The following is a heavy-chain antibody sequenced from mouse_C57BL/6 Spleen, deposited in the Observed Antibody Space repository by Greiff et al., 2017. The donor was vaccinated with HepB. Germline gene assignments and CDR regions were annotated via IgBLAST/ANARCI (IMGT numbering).Heavy chain of an antibody. Sequence: EVKVVESEGGLVQPGSSMKLSCTASGFTFSDYYMAWVRQVPEKGLEWVANINYDGSSTYYLDSLKSRFIISRDNAKNILYLQMSSLKSEDTATYYCAREAPGYFDVWGTGTTVTVSS. CDR2: INYDGSST. J-gene: IGHJ1*03. V-gene: IGHV5-16*01. CDR1: GFTFSDYY. CDR3: AREAPGYFDV.